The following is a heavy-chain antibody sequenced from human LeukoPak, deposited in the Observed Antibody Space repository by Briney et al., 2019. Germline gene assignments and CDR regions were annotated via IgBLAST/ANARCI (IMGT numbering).Heavy chain of an antibody. V-gene: IGHV3-13*01. CDR1: GFTLTNYA. J-gene: IGHJ4*02. CDR3: ARQSTPHGNFDY. CDR2: LGTAGDT. D-gene: IGHD5-24*01. Sequence: GGSLRLSCATSGFTLTNYAMHWVRQPAGEGLEWVSALGTAGDTFYPGSVKGRFSISRDNAKKSSFLQMNSLRVEDTAIYYCARQSTPHGNFDYWGQGTLVTVSS.